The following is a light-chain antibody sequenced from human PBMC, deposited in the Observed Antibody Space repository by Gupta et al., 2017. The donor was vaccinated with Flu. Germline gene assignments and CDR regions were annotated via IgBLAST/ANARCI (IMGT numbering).Light chain of an antibody. Sequence: PSSLSASVGDRVTSTCRASQIISTYLKWYQQKPGKAPKLLIYAASSLHSGVPSRFSGSGSATDFTLTISSLQPEDFATYYCQQTYSIPHTFGQGTKLEIK. J-gene: IGKJ2*01. V-gene: IGKV1-39*01. CDR1: QIISTY. CDR3: QQTYSIPHT. CDR2: AAS.